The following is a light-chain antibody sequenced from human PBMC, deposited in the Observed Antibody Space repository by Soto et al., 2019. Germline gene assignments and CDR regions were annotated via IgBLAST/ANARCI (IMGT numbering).Light chain of an antibody. J-gene: IGKJ1*01. CDR1: QSISSW. Sequence: DIQMTQSPSTLSASVGDRVTITCRASQSISSWLAWYQQKPGKAPNLLIYDVSSLESGVPSRFSGSGSGTEFTLTISSLQPDDFATYYCQHYNSYPWTFGQGTKVEIK. CDR2: DVS. CDR3: QHYNSYPWT. V-gene: IGKV1-5*01.